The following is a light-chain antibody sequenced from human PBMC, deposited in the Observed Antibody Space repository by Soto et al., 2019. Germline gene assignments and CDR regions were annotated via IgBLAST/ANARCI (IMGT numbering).Light chain of an antibody. CDR3: QHRSNWPA. V-gene: IGKV3-11*01. Sequence: EIVLTQSPATMSLSPGERATLSCRTSQSVSRKLAWYQQKPGQAPRLLIYDASQRATGLAARFSGSGSGTDFPLTISRLEPDDFALYYCQHRSNWPAFGGGTKVEIK. CDR2: DAS. CDR1: QSVSRK. J-gene: IGKJ4*01.